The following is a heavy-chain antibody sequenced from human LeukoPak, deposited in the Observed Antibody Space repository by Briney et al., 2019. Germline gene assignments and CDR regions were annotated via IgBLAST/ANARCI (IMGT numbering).Heavy chain of an antibody. CDR2: ISGSGGST. V-gene: IGHV3-23*01. D-gene: IGHD3-10*01. Sequence: GGSLRLSCAASGFTFSSYAMSWVRQAPGKGLEWVSAISGSGGSTYYADSVKGRFTISRDNSKNTLYLQMNSLRAEDTAVYYCASEGYGSGSYFWFDPWGQGTLVTVSS. CDR3: ASEGYGSGSYFWFDP. J-gene: IGHJ5*02. CDR1: GFTFSSYA.